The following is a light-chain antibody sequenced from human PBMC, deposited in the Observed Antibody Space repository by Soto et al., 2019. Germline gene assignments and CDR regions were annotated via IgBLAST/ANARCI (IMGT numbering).Light chain of an antibody. Sequence: SYELTQPPLVSVAPEKTATITCGGDNIGNKRVHWYRQKPGQAPVLVISYDSDRPSGIPERFSGSNSGNTATLTISRVEAGDEADYYCQVWDIMTDNYVFGTGTKLTVL. J-gene: IGLJ1*01. CDR2: YDS. V-gene: IGLV3-21*04. CDR1: NIGNKR. CDR3: QVWDIMTDNYV.